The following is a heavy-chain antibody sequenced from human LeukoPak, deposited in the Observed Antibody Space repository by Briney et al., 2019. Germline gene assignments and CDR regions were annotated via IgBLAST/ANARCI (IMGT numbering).Heavy chain of an antibody. CDR1: GDSISSGDYY. V-gene: IGHV4-61*02. Sequence: SETLSLTCTVSGDSISSGDYYWSWIRQPAGKGLEWIGRISSSGSTNYNPSLKSRVTISVDTSKNQFSLKLSSVTAADTAVYYCVRQDGLYYYDSSGGPFDYWGQGTLVTVSS. CDR2: ISSSGST. CDR3: VRQDGLYYYDSSGGPFDY. D-gene: IGHD3-22*01. J-gene: IGHJ4*02.